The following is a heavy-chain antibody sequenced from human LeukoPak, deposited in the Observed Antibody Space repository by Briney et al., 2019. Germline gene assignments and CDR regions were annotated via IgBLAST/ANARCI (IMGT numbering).Heavy chain of an antibody. CDR1: GGSLSSSSYY. J-gene: IGHJ6*03. Sequence: SETLSLTCTVSGGSLSSSSYYWGWIRQPPGKGLEWIGSIYYSGSTYYNLSLKSRVTISVDTSKNQFSLKRSSVTAADTAVYYCARGGSKVGLYYDFWRGYFPPYYYMDVWGKGTTVTVSS. CDR2: IYYSGST. D-gene: IGHD3-3*01. CDR3: ARGGSKVGLYYDFWRGYFPPYYYMDV. V-gene: IGHV4-39*07.